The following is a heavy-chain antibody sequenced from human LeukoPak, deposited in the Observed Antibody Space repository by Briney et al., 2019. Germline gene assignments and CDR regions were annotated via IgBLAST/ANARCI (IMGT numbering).Heavy chain of an antibody. V-gene: IGHV3-30*02. CDR3: AKVDTAMVPIRQVDYYYMDV. J-gene: IGHJ6*03. CDR2: IRYDGSNK. Sequence: PGRSLRLSCAASGFTFSSYGMHWVRQAPGKGLEWVAFIRYDGSNKYYADSVKGRFTISRDNSKNTLYLQMNSLRAEDTAVYYCAKVDTAMVPIRQVDYYYMDVWGKGTTVTVSS. CDR1: GFTFSSYG. D-gene: IGHD5-18*01.